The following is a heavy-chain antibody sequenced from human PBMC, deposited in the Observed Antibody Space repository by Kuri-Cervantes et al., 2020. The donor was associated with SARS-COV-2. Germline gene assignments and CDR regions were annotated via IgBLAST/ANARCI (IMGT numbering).Heavy chain of an antibody. J-gene: IGHJ4*02. Sequence: GESLKISCKGSGYSFTSYWITWARQMPGKGLEWMGRIDPSDSYTNYSPSFQGHVTISADKSFSTAYLQWSSLKASDTAMYYCARALHYYDSSGYLPGYWGQGTLVTVSS. CDR1: GYSFTSYW. V-gene: IGHV5-10-1*01. CDR2: IDPSDSYT. D-gene: IGHD3-22*01. CDR3: ARALHYYDSSGYLPGY.